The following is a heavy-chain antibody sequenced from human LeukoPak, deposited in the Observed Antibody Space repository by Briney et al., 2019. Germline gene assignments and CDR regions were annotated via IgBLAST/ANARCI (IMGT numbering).Heavy chain of an antibody. CDR1: SGPISCGDYY. D-gene: IGHD6-13*01. CDR2: IYYSGST. Sequence: SQTLSLPCTVSSGPISCGDYYWTSIRQPPGKVREWIGYIYYSGSTYYSPSLKSRATISVNTSRNEFSLRLRSVTAADTAVYYCARGLGSSWYGDWGQGTLVTVSS. V-gene: IGHV4-30-4*01. J-gene: IGHJ4*02. CDR3: ARGLGSSWYGD.